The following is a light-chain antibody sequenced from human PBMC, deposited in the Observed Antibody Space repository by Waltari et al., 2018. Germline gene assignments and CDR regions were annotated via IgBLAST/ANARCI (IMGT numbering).Light chain of an antibody. Sequence: EVVMTQSPATLSLSPGDRATLSCRASPSVSNSLSWYQQKPGQAPRLLIYNAITRATGIPARFSGSGSGTDFTLTIGSLEPEDAAVYFCLQRTNWPPTFGGGTTVEIK. J-gene: IGKJ4*01. V-gene: IGKV3-11*01. CDR3: LQRTNWPPT. CDR1: PSVSNS. CDR2: NAI.